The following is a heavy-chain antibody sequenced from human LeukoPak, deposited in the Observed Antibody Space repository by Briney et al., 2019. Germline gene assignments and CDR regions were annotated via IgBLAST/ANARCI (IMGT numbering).Heavy chain of an antibody. J-gene: IGHJ6*02. CDR1: GFPFISYS. CDR3: ARYSGSYYSLNYYYGMDV. D-gene: IGHD1-26*01. Sequence: GGSLSLSCAASGFPFISYSMNWVRQAPGKGLEWVSSISSSSSYIYYADSVKGRFTISRDNAKNSLYLQMNSLRAEDTAVYYCARYSGSYYSLNYYYGMDVWGQGTTVTASS. CDR2: ISSSSSYI. V-gene: IGHV3-21*01.